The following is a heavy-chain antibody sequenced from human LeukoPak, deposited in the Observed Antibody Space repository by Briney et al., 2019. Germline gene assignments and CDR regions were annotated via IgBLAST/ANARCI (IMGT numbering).Heavy chain of an antibody. CDR1: GYTFTSYD. CDR3: ARSWYAVRGAFDI. V-gene: IGHV1-8*01. J-gene: IGHJ3*02. CDR2: MNPNSGNT. D-gene: IGHD6-13*01. Sequence: GASVKVSCKASGYTFTSYDINWVRQATGQGLEWMGWMNPNSGNTGYAQKFQGRVTMTRNTSISTAYMELSRLTSDDTAVYYCARSWYAVRGAFDIWGQGTMVTVSS.